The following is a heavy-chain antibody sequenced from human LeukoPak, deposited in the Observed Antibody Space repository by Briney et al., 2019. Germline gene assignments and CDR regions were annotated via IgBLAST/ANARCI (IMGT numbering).Heavy chain of an antibody. J-gene: IGHJ5*02. CDR1: GYTFTSYY. CDR3: ARTSARRYYYGSGSELFDP. CDR2: INPSGGST. D-gene: IGHD3-10*01. V-gene: IGHV1-46*01. Sequence: GASVKVSCKASGYTFTSYYMHWVRQAPGQGLEGMGIINPSGGSTSYAQKFQGRVTMTTDTSTSTAYMELRSLRSDDTAVYYCARTSARRYYYGSGSELFDPWGQGTLVTVSS.